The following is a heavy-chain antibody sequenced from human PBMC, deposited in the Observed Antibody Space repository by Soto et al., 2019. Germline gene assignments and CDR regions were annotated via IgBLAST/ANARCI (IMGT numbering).Heavy chain of an antibody. CDR1: GFTVSSND. D-gene: IGHD4-17*01. CDR2: IYSGGST. Sequence: EVQLVESGGGVVQPGGSLRLSCAVSGFTVSSNDMSWVRQAPGKGLEWVSVIYSGGSTYYADSVKGRFTISRDNSKNTLYRQMNSLRAAYPIVYYCAREGIRSPLYYWGQGTLVTFSS. CDR3: AREGIRSPLYY. V-gene: IGHV3-66*01. J-gene: IGHJ4*02.